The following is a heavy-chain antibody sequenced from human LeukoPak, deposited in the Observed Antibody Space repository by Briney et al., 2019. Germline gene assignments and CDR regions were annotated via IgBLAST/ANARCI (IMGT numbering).Heavy chain of an antibody. V-gene: IGHV1-69*13. CDR3: ARLGYCSSTSCYEYYYYGMDV. J-gene: IGHJ6*02. CDR1: GGTFSSYA. D-gene: IGHD2-2*01. Sequence: PVKVSFKASGGTFSSYAISWVRQAPGQGLEWMGGIIPIFGTANYAQKFQGRVTITADESTSTAYMELSSLRSEDTAVYYCARLGYCSSTSCYEYYYYGMDVWGQGTTVTVSS. CDR2: IIPIFGTA.